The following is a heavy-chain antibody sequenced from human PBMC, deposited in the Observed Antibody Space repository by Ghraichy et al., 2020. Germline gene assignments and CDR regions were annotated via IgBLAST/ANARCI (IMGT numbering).Heavy chain of an antibody. CDR3: ARERGVAVAGTDY. J-gene: IGHJ4*02. D-gene: IGHD6-19*01. V-gene: IGHV3-21*01. CDR1: GFTFRSYN. CDR2: ISTGSDYI. Sequence: SCAASGFTFRSYNMNWVRQAPGKGLEWVSFISTGSDYIYYADSMKGRFTISRDNTKNLLYLQMNSLRVEDTAVYYCARERGVAVAGTDYWGQGTLVTVSS.